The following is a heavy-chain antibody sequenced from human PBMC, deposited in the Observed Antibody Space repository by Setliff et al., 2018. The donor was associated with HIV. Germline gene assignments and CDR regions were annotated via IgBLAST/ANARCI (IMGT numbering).Heavy chain of an antibody. D-gene: IGHD3-3*01. J-gene: IGHJ4*02. CDR2: INAGNGNT. V-gene: IGHV1-3*01. Sequence: ASVKVSCKASGYTFTSYAMHWVRQAPGQRLEWMGWINAGNGNTKYSQKFQGRVTITRDTSASTAYMELNSLKSEDTAIYYCTTGSNSFWSGYSKHWGQGALVTVSS. CDR3: TTGSNSFWSGYSKH. CDR1: GYTFTSYA.